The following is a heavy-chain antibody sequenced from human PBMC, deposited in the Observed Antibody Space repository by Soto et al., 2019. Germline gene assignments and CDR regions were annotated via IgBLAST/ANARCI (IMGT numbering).Heavy chain of an antibody. CDR2: ISLYSDGT. CDR3: ARVVPGAEAWFGP. V-gene: IGHV1-18*01. CDR1: GYTFSNYG. D-gene: IGHD2-2*01. Sequence: CKTSGYTFSNYGITWVRQAPGQPLEWLGWISLYSDGTNYAQKFQGRVSMTTDTSTTTAYMELRSLRSDDTAVYYCARVVPGAEAWFGPWGQGTLVTVSS. J-gene: IGHJ5*02.